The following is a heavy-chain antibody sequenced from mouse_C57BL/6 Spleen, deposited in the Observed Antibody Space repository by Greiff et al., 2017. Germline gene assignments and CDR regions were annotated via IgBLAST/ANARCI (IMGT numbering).Heavy chain of an antibody. Sequence: EVKLVESEGGLVQPGSSMKLSCTASGFTFSDYYMAWVRQVPEKGLEWVANINYDGSSTYYLDSLKSRFIISRDNAKNILYLQMSSLKSEDTATYYCARDHLAYFDYWGQGTTLTVSS. CDR2: INYDGSST. J-gene: IGHJ2*01. CDR1: GFTFSDYY. V-gene: IGHV5-16*01. CDR3: ARDHLAYFDY.